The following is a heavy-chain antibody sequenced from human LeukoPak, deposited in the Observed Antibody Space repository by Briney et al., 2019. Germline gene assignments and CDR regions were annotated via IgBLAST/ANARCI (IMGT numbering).Heavy chain of an antibody. Sequence: SETLSLTCSVSGGSISSGDYYWSWIRQPPGKGLEWIGYIYYSGSTYYNPSLKSRVTISVDTSKNQFSLKLSSVTAADTAVYYCARVPNEATFDYWGQGTLVTVSS. J-gene: IGHJ4*02. CDR2: IYYSGST. CDR3: ARVPNEATFDY. V-gene: IGHV4-30-4*08. D-gene: IGHD1-14*01. CDR1: GGSISSGDYY.